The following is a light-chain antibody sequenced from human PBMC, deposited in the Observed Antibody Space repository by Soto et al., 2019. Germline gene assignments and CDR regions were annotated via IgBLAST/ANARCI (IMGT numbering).Light chain of an antibody. J-gene: IGLJ1*01. CDR2: SSN. CDR3: AAWDDSLNGYV. CDR1: SSNIGSNN. Sequence: QCVLTQPPSASGTPGQRVTISKSGSSSNIGSNNVNWYQQFPGTAPKLLIYSSNQRPSGVPDRVSGSKSGTSASLAISGLHSEEEADYYCAAWDDSLNGYVFGTGTKVTVL. V-gene: IGLV1-44*01.